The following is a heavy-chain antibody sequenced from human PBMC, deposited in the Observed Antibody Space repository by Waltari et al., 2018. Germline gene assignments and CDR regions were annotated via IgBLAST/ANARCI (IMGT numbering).Heavy chain of an antibody. V-gene: IGHV4-34*01. D-gene: IGHD4-17*01. CDR1: TGSFGPYY. CDR3: ARGTDYGGNYGFF. J-gene: IGHJ4*02. Sequence: QLRLQQVGAGLFKPSETLSLACGVSTGSFGPYYWIWFRQPPGKRLEWIGEINHSGYSNYNPSLEGRITISVDTSKNQVSLELNSVTAADTAVYYCARGTDYGGNYGFFWGQGTLVTVSS. CDR2: INHSGYS.